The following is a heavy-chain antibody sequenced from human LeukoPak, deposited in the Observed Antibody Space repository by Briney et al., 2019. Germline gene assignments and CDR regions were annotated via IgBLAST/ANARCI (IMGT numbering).Heavy chain of an antibody. CDR3: ARLAWFGEFTYYYYGMDV. CDR2: TYSGGST. CDR1: GFTVSSNY. D-gene: IGHD3-10*01. V-gene: IGHV3-66*04. J-gene: IGHJ6*02. Sequence: GGSLRLSCAASGFTVSSNYMSWVRQAPGKGLEWVSVTYSGGSTYYADSVKGRFTISRDNSKNTLYLQMNSLRAEDTAVYYCARLAWFGEFTYYYYGMDVWGQGTTVTVSS.